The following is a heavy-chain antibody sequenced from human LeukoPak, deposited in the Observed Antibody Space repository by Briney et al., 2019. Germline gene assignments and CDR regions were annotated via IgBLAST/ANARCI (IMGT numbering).Heavy chain of an antibody. CDR2: IKSKTDGGTT. CDR3: TTRTTGHYYYGMDV. D-gene: IGHD1-1*01. Sequence: GGSLRLSCAASGFTFSNAWMSWVRQAPGKGLEWVGRIKSKTDGGTTDYAAPVKGRFTISRDDSKNTLYLQMNSLNTEDTAVYYCTTRTTGHYYYGMDVWGQGTTVTVSS. J-gene: IGHJ6*02. V-gene: IGHV3-15*01. CDR1: GFTFSNAW.